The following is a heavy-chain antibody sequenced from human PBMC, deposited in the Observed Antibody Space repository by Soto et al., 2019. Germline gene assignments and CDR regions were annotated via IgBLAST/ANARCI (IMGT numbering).Heavy chain of an antibody. Sequence: SVKVSCKASGGTFSSYAISWVRQAPGQGLEWMGGINPNFGKASYAQKFQGRVTITTNKSTSTAYMELSSLRSEDTAVYYCARVGDRYCSSTSCSSWGQGTLVTVSS. CDR3: ARVGDRYCSSTSCSS. CDR1: GGTFSSYA. J-gene: IGHJ5*02. CDR2: INPNFGKA. D-gene: IGHD2-2*01. V-gene: IGHV1-69*05.